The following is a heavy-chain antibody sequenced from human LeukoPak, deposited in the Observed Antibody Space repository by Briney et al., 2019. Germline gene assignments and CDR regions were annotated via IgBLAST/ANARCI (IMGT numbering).Heavy chain of an antibody. CDR2: ISASGST. CDR3: ARKYSGSYFDR. CDR1: GGSITSGSYY. Sequence: SETLSLTCTVSGGSITSGSYYWTCIRQPPGKGLEWIGHISASGSTNYNPSLKSRVTISVDTSKNQFSLKLASVTAADTALYYCARKYSGSYFDRWGQGVLVTVSS. J-gene: IGHJ4*02. D-gene: IGHD1-26*01. V-gene: IGHV4-61*09.